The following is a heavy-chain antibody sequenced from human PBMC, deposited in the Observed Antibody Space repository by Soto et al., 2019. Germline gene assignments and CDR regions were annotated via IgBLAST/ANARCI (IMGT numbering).Heavy chain of an antibody. CDR1: GSRFSNYV. D-gene: IGHD2-2*02. CDR3: AREGRGKKAGYNGLVSLGY. J-gene: IGHJ4*02. Sequence: QVQLVQSGAEVKTPGSSLKVSCKVSGSRFSNYVISWVRQAPGHGLEWLGRIIPIFNSTKYAQSFQGRVTITADKSTSTVSLELSSLRSDDTAVYSCAREGRGKKAGYNGLVSLGYWGQGTLVTVSS. V-gene: IGHV1-69*06. CDR2: IIPIFNST.